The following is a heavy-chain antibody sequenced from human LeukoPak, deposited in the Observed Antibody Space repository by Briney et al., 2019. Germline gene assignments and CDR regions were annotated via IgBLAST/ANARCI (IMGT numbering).Heavy chain of an antibody. V-gene: IGHV5-51*01. Sequence: GESLKISCKGSGYSFTSYWIGWVRPMPGKGLGWMGIIYPGDSDTRYSPSFQGQVTISADKSISTAYLQWSSLKASDTAMYYCARYENYYGSGSYYEGYFDYWGQGTPVTVSS. CDR1: GYSFTSYW. D-gene: IGHD3-10*01. J-gene: IGHJ4*02. CDR2: IYPGDSDT. CDR3: ARYENYYGSGSYYEGYFDY.